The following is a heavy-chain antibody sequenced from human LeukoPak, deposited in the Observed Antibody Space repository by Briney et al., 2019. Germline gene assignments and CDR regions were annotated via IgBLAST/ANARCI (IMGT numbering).Heavy chain of an antibody. J-gene: IGHJ3*02. CDR2: ISYDGSNK. V-gene: IGHV3-30*18. Sequence: GGSLRLSCAASGFTFSSYGMHWVRQAPGKGLEWVAVISYDGSNKYYADSVKGRFTISRDNSKNTLYLQMNSLRAEDTAVYYCAEVGYSSGWTPDAFDIWGQGTMVTVSS. CDR1: GFTFSSYG. CDR3: AEVGYSSGWTPDAFDI. D-gene: IGHD6-19*01.